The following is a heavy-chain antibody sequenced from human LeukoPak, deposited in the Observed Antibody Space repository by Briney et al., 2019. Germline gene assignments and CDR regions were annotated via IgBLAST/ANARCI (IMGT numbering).Heavy chain of an antibody. CDR2: IYTSGST. Sequence: SETLSLTCTVSGDSISTFYWSWIRQPAGKGLEWIGRIYTSGSTNYNPSLESRVTISVDTSKNQFSLKLSSVTAADTAVYYCARWIVVVVGGNWFDPWGQGTLVTVSS. J-gene: IGHJ5*02. CDR1: GDSISTFY. V-gene: IGHV4-4*07. D-gene: IGHD2-15*01. CDR3: ARWIVVVVGGNWFDP.